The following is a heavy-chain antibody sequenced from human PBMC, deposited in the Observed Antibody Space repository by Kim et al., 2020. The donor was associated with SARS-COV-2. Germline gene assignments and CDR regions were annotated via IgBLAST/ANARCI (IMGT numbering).Heavy chain of an antibody. J-gene: IGHJ6*02. Sequence: GGSLRLSCAASGFTLSGYWMHWVRQAPGKGLVWVSRMKSDGSITSYADSVKGRFTISRDNAKNTLYLQMNSLRAEDTAVYYCARSDFMDVWGQGTTVTVS. CDR1: GFTLSGYW. CDR3: ARSDFMDV. CDR2: MKSDGSIT. V-gene: IGHV3-74*01.